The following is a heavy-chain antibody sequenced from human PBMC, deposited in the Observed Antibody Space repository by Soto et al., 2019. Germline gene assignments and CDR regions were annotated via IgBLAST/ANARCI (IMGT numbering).Heavy chain of an antibody. D-gene: IGHD4-17*01. J-gene: IGHJ4*02. Sequence: GGSLRLSCAASGFTFSSYAMHWVRQAPGKGLEWVAVISYDGSNKYYADSVKGRFTISRDNSKNTLYLQMNSLRAEDTAVYYCARVGDYGDYEYYFDYWGQGTLVTVSS. V-gene: IGHV3-30-3*01. CDR2: ISYDGSNK. CDR1: GFTFSSYA. CDR3: ARVGDYGDYEYYFDY.